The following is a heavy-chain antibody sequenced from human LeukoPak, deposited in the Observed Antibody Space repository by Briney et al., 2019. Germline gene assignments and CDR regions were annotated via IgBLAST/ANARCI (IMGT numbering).Heavy chain of an antibody. Sequence: PGGSLRLSCAASGFTFTTYAMSWVRQAPGKGLEWVSTVSDRDGSTYYADSVKGRFTISRDSSKNTLYLQMNSLRAGDTAVYYCAKDLHWGLDSWGQGTLVTVSS. CDR3: AKDLHWGLDS. D-gene: IGHD7-27*01. CDR2: VSDRDGST. CDR1: GFTFTTYA. V-gene: IGHV3-23*01. J-gene: IGHJ5*01.